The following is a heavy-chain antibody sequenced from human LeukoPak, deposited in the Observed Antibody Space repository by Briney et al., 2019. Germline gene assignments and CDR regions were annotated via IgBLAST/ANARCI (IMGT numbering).Heavy chain of an antibody. Sequence: PGRSLRLSCAAPGFTFDDYAMQWVRQAPGKGLEGVSGISWNSGSIGYADSVQGRFTISRDNAKNSLYLQMNSLRAEDTALYYCAKGRTGTFSWFHPWGQGTLVTVSS. D-gene: IGHD6-13*01. CDR1: GFTFDDYA. V-gene: IGHV3-9*01. CDR3: AKGRTGTFSWFHP. J-gene: IGHJ5*02. CDR2: ISWNSGSI.